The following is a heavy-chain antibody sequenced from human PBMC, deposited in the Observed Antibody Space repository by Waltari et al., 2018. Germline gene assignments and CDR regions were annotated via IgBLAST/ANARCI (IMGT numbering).Heavy chain of an antibody. CDR2: IYTSGST. CDR3: AREAGYGVGDY. J-gene: IGHJ4*02. Sequence: QVQLQESGPGLVKPSQTLSLTCTVSGGSISRGSSYWSWIRQPAGKGLEWIGRIYTSGSTNYNPSLKSRVTISVDTSKNQFSLKLSAVTAADTAVYYCAREAGYGVGDYWGQGTLVTVSS. CDR1: GGSISRGSSY. V-gene: IGHV4-61*02. D-gene: IGHD5-18*01.